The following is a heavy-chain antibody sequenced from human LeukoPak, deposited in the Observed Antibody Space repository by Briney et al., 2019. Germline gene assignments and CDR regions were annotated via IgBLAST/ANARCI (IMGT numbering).Heavy chain of an antibody. CDR3: ARHQAGYSSGRSDDYYYYGMDV. CDR2: ISSSGSTI. Sequence: GGSLRLSCAASGFTFSDYYMSWIRQAPGKGLEGVSYISSSGSTIYYADSVKGRFTISRDNAKTSLYLQMNSLRAEDTAVYYCARHQAGYSSGRSDDYYYYGMDVWGQGTTVTVSS. CDR1: GFTFSDYY. J-gene: IGHJ6*02. D-gene: IGHD6-19*01. V-gene: IGHV3-11*01.